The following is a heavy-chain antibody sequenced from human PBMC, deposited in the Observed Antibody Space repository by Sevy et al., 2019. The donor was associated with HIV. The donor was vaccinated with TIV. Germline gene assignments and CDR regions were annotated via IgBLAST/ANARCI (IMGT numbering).Heavy chain of an antibody. J-gene: IGHJ3*02. D-gene: IGHD3-22*01. V-gene: IGHV3-33*01. Sequence: GGSLRLSCAASGFTFSSYGMHWVRQAPGKGLEWVAVIWYDGSNKYYADSVKGRFTISRDNSKNTLYLQMNSLRAEETAVYYCARDRPSWRDASSGRDAFDIWGQGTMVTFSS. CDR1: GFTFSSYG. CDR3: ARDRPSWRDASSGRDAFDI. CDR2: IWYDGSNK.